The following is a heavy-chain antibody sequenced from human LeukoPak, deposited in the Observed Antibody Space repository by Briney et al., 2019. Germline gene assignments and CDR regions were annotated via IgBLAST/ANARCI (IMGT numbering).Heavy chain of an antibody. J-gene: IGHJ4*02. D-gene: IGHD3-22*01. CDR3: ANYDGSGYYYNFDY. V-gene: IGHV1-2*02. Sequence: ASVKVSCKPSGYTLTGYYMLWVRQPPGPGLEWMGWINANSGGTNYAQKFQGRVTMTRDTSTSTAYMELRRLRSDDTAVYYCANYDGSGYYYNFDYWGQGTLVTVSS. CDR1: GYTLTGYY. CDR2: INANSGGT.